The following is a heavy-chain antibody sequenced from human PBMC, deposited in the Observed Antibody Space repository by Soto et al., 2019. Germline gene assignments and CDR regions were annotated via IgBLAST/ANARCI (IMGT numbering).Heavy chain of an antibody. D-gene: IGHD2-21*02. CDR2: IYWDDDK. V-gene: IGHV2-5*02. Sequence: SGPTRVNPTQTLTLTCTGAGFSLSTSGVGVGWIRQPPGKALEWLALIYWDDDKRYSPSLRSRLTISKDTSKNQVVLTMTNMDPVDTATYYCIQSRCGGDCLQSYASHYYYGMDVWGQGTTVTVSS. CDR1: GFSLSTSGVG. J-gene: IGHJ6*02. CDR3: IQSRCGGDCLQSYASHYYYGMDV.